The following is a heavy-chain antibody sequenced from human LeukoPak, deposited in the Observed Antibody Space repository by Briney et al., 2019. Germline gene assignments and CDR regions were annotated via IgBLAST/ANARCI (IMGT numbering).Heavy chain of an antibody. CDR1: GFKFGDFS. J-gene: IGHJ4*02. CDR3: TRRKTFDY. Sequence: PGGSLRLSCRGSGFKFGDFSVSWFRQAPGEGLEWVGVIRSKGGGGTIDYAESVKGRFTISRDDSKSIAYLQMNSLKTEDTALYYCTRRKTFDYWGQGTLVTVSS. V-gene: IGHV3-49*03. CDR2: IRSKGGGGTI.